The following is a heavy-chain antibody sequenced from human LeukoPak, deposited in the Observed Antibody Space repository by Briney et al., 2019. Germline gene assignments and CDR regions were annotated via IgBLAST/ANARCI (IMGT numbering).Heavy chain of an antibody. D-gene: IGHD6-13*01. V-gene: IGHV3-23*01. Sequence: GGSLRLSCAASGFTFSSYAMSWVRQAPGKGLEWVSAISGSGGSAYYADSVKGRFTISRDNSKNTLYLQMNSLRAEDTAVYYCAKDFSSSFDFDDWGQGTLVTVSS. CDR3: AKDFSSSFDFDD. CDR2: ISGSGGSA. J-gene: IGHJ4*02. CDR1: GFTFSSYA.